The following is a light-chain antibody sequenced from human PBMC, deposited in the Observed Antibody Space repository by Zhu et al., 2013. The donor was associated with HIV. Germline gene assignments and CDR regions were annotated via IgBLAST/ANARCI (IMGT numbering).Light chain of an antibody. Sequence: DIQMTQSPSTLSAFAGDRVTITCRASQSVDTWLAWYQQRPGKAPKLLIYAASSLQSGVPSRFSGSGSGTDFTLTISSLQPEDFATYYCQQSYSTPWTFGQGTKVEIK. CDR3: QQSYSTPWT. CDR1: QSVDTW. J-gene: IGKJ1*01. V-gene: IGKV1-39*01. CDR2: AAS.